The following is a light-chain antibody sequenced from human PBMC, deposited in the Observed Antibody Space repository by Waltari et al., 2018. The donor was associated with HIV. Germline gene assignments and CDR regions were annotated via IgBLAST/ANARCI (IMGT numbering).Light chain of an antibody. CDR1: QSVLYNSNNKNY. Sequence: DIVMTQSPDSLAVSLGERATINCKSSQSVLYNSNNKNYLAWYQRKPGQPPKLLIYWASTRESGVPDRFSGSGSGTDFTLTISSLQAEEVAVYYCQQYYGTPLTFGGGTKVEIK. CDR2: WAS. V-gene: IGKV4-1*01. J-gene: IGKJ4*01. CDR3: QQYYGTPLT.